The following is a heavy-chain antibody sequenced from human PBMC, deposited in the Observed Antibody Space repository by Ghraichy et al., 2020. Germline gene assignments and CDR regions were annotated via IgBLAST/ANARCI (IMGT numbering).Heavy chain of an antibody. D-gene: IGHD6-6*01. CDR3: ARGPVSSSSVDY. CDR1: GGSFRGYY. J-gene: IGHJ4*02. Sequence: SQTLSLTCAVYGGSFRGYYWSWIRQPPGKGLEWIGEINHSGSTNYNPSLKSRVTISVDTSKNQFSLKLSSVTAAETAVYYCARGPVSSSSVDYWGQGTLVTVSS. V-gene: IGHV4-34*01. CDR2: INHSGST.